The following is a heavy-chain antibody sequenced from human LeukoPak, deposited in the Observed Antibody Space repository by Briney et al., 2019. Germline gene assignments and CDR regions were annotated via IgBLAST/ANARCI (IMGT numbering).Heavy chain of an antibody. D-gene: IGHD6-13*01. CDR3: AKDFSSSWTVFDY. Sequence: GGSLRLSCAASGFTFSSYSMNWVRQAPGKGLEWVSYISSSSSTIYYADSAKGRFTISRDNSKNTLYLQMNSLRAEDTAVYYCAKDFSSSWTVFDYWGQGTLVTVSS. CDR2: ISSSSSTI. V-gene: IGHV3-48*01. CDR1: GFTFSSYS. J-gene: IGHJ4*02.